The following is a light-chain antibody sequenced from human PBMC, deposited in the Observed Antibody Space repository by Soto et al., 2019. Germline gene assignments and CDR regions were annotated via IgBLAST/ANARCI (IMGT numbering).Light chain of an antibody. Sequence: QSVLTQPPSASGSPGQSVTISCTGTSSDVGYYNYVSWYQQHPGKAPKLMIYEVSKRPSGVPDRFSGSKSDNTASLTVSGLQAENEADYYCSSYAGRNSVLFGGGTKLTVL. CDR3: SSYAGRNSVL. V-gene: IGLV2-8*01. CDR1: SSDVGYYNY. J-gene: IGLJ2*01. CDR2: EVS.